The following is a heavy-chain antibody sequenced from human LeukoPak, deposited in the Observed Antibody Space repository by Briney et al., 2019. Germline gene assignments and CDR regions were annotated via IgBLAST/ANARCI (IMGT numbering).Heavy chain of an antibody. CDR3: ALGYCSGGSCYPRFAY. Sequence: PGGSLRLSCAASGFTFSSYAMHWVRQAPGRGLEWVAVISYDGSNKYYADSVKGRFTISRDNSKNTLYLQMNSLRAEDTAVYYCALGYCSGGSCYPRFAYWGQGTLVTVSS. J-gene: IGHJ4*02. CDR1: GFTFSSYA. CDR2: ISYDGSNK. V-gene: IGHV3-30-3*01. D-gene: IGHD2-15*01.